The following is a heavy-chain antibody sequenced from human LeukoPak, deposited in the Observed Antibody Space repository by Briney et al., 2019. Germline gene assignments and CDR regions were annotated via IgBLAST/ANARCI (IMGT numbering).Heavy chain of an antibody. CDR3: ARTTNTYNWHYVDY. V-gene: IGHV4-30-2*01. Sequence: SETLSLTCTVSGGSISSGGYYWSWIRQPPGKGLEWIGYIYHSGSTYYNPSLKSRVTISVDRSKNQFSLKLSSVTAADTAVYYCARTTNTYNWHYVDYWGQGTLVTVSS. CDR2: IYHSGST. D-gene: IGHD1-1*01. CDR1: GGSISSGGYY. J-gene: IGHJ4*02.